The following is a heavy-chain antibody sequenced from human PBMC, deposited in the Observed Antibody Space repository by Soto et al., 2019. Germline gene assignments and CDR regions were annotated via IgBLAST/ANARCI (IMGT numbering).Heavy chain of an antibody. D-gene: IGHD3-22*01. Sequence: SETLSLTCTVSGDSISSYYWSWIRQPAGKGLEWIGRIYRSGSTKYNPSLKSRVTVSADTSKNQFSLNVRCVTAADTAVYYCAREEVDYYETIGYYFHHWGQGILVTVSS. J-gene: IGHJ1*01. CDR2: IYRSGST. CDR1: GDSISSYY. CDR3: AREEVDYYETIGYYFHH. V-gene: IGHV4-4*07.